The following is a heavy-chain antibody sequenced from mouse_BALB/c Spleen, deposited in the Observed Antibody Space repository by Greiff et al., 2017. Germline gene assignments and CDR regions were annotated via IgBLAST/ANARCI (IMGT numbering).Heavy chain of an antibody. D-gene: IGHD4-1*02. CDR1: GYTFTSYW. CDR2: INPSNGRT. Sequence: VQLQQPGAELVKPGASVKLSCKASGYTFTSYWMHWVKQRPGQGLEWIGEINPSNGRTNYNEKFKSKATLTVDKSSSTAYMQLSSPTSEDSAVYYCARQLGRGWYFDVWGAGTTVTVSA. V-gene: IGHV1S81*02. CDR3: ARQLGRGWYFDV. J-gene: IGHJ1*01.